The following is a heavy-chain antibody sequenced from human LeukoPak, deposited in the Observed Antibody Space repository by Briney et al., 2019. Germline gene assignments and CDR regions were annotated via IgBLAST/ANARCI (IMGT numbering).Heavy chain of an antibody. Sequence: ASVNVSCKASGYTFTSYYMHWVRQAPGQGLEWMGMINPSAGSTSYAQKFQGRVTMTRDTSTSTVYMELSSLRSEDTAVYYCARGGLQLLAPLDYWGQGTLVTVSS. V-gene: IGHV1-46*01. CDR3: ARGGLQLLAPLDY. CDR2: INPSAGST. CDR1: GYTFTSYY. D-gene: IGHD5-18*01. J-gene: IGHJ4*02.